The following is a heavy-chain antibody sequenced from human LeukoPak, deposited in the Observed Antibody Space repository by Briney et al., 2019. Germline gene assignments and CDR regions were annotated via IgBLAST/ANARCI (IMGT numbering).Heavy chain of an antibody. D-gene: IGHD3-3*01. J-gene: IGHJ5*02. Sequence: SQTLSLTCTVSGGSISSGSYYWSWIRQPAGKGLEWIGRIYTSGCTNYNPSLKSRVTISVDTSKNQFSLKLSSVTAADTAVYYCAREVTKRITIFGVVIGDWFDPWGQGTLVTVSS. CDR2: IYTSGCT. CDR1: GGSISSGSYY. CDR3: AREVTKRITIFGVVIGDWFDP. V-gene: IGHV4-61*02.